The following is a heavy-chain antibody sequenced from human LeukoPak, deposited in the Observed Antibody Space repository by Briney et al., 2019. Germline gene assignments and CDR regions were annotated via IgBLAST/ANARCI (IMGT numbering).Heavy chain of an antibody. J-gene: IGHJ4*02. CDR3: ARALWFGIHLPFDY. CDR2: IDPNSDGT. D-gene: IGHD3-10*01. Sequence: GASVKVSCKASGYTFTHYYMHLVREAPGQGLEWMGWIDPNSDGTNYAQTFQGRVTMTRDTSISTAYMELSRLRSGDTAVYYWARALWFGIHLPFDYWGQGTLVTVSS. CDR1: GYTFTHYY. V-gene: IGHV1-2*02.